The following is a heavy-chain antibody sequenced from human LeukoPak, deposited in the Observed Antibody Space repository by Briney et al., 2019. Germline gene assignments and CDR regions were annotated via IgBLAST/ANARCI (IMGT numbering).Heavy chain of an antibody. J-gene: IGHJ4*02. Sequence: GAPRLSCAASRITLYNYLVDLGRPAPREGVVWVSRIKGDVSYANYADSVKGRFTISRDNAKNTLYLQMNSLRVEDTAVYYCARDNDFWSLDYWGQGALVTVSS. V-gene: IGHV3-74*01. CDR3: ARDNDFWSLDY. CDR2: IKGDVSYA. CDR1: RITLYNYL. D-gene: IGHD3-3*01.